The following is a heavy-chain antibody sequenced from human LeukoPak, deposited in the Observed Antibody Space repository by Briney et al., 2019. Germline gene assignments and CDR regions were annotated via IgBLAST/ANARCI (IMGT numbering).Heavy chain of an antibody. CDR3: ARGGTPGYSTGWIDY. Sequence: GGSLRLSCAASGLTVSSNYMSWVRQAPGKGLEWVSVIYSGGATYYADSVKGRFTIFRHNSNNTLFLQMDSLRAEDTAVYYCARGGTPGYSTGWIDYWGQGTLVTVSS. CDR2: IYSGGAT. V-gene: IGHV3-53*04. CDR1: GLTVSSNY. J-gene: IGHJ4*02. D-gene: IGHD6-19*01.